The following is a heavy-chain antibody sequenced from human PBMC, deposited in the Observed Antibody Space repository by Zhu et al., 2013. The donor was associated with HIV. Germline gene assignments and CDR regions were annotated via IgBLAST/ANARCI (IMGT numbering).Heavy chain of an antibody. V-gene: IGHV4-61*01. CDR2: IYYSGST. CDR3: ARGSAYDILTPFDY. D-gene: IGHD3-9*01. Sequence: QVQLQESGPGLVKPSETLSLTCTVSGGSVSSGSYYWSWIRQPPGKGLEWIGYIYYSGSTNYNPSLKSRVTISVDKSKNQFSLKLSSVTAADTAVYYCARGSAYDILTPFDYWGQGTLVTVSS. CDR1: GGSVSSGSYY. J-gene: IGHJ4*02.